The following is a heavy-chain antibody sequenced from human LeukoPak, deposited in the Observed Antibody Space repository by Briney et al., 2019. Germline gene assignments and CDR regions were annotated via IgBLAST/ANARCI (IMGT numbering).Heavy chain of an antibody. Sequence: RGSLRLSCAASGFTVSSNYMSWVRKAPGKGLEWVSVIYSGGSTYYADSVKGRFTISRHNSKNTLYLQMNSLRAEDTAVYYCARERVGGSGFIFYGMDVWGQGTTVTVSS. V-gene: IGHV3-53*04. CDR3: ARERVGGSGFIFYGMDV. CDR1: GFTVSSNY. J-gene: IGHJ6*02. CDR2: IYSGGST. D-gene: IGHD3-10*01.